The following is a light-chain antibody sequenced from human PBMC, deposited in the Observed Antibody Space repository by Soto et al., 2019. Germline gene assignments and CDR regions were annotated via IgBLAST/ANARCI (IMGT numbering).Light chain of an antibody. CDR1: QSVSSD. CDR3: QQYGSSPIT. V-gene: IGKV3-15*01. CDR2: GAS. J-gene: IGKJ5*01. Sequence: DKVMTQSAASLSVSPGERGTLXCRASQSVSSDLDWYQQKPGQAPRLLIYGASTRTHGCPARFSGSGSATEFSLTISRRAPDDFAVYYCQQYGSSPITFGQGTRLEIK.